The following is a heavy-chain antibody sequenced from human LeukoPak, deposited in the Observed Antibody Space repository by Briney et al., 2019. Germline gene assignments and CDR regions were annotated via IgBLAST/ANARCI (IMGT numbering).Heavy chain of an antibody. CDR1: GITFSDAW. CDR2: IKTKNDGDTT. Sequence: GGSLRLSCAASGITFSDAWMSWVRQAPGKGLEWVGRIKTKNDGDTTDYGALVRGRFTISRDDSTNTVYLQMSSLRTEDTAVYYCTTEMVRDIVILNWFGAWGQGTPVTVSS. J-gene: IGHJ5*02. D-gene: IGHD3-10*01. CDR3: TTEMVRDIVILNWFGA. V-gene: IGHV3-15*01.